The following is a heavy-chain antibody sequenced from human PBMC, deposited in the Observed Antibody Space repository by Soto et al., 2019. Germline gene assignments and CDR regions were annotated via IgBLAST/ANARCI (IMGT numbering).Heavy chain of an antibody. CDR3: ARSGGLDRDFNY. CDR2: IIPMFDTP. CDR1: GGTFSSDS. Sequence: QVQLVQSGAEVKKPGSSVKVSCKASGGTFSSDSFSWVRQAPGQGLEWMGGIIPMFDTPIYAQKFQDRLTITADESTSTAYMQLSSLRSGDTAVYYCARSGGLDRDFNYWGQGSLVTVSS. D-gene: IGHD2-15*01. V-gene: IGHV1-69*12. J-gene: IGHJ4*02.